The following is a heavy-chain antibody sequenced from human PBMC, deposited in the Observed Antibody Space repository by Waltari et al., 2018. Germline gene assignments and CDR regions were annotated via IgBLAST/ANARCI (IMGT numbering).Heavy chain of an antibody. Sequence: EVQLVESGGGLVQPGGSLRLSCAASGFTFSSYWMSWVGQAPGKGLEWVANIKQDGSEKYYVDSVKGRFTISRDNAKNSLYLQMNSLRAEDTAVYYCARIYYGDYVVYWGQGTLVTVSS. J-gene: IGHJ4*02. V-gene: IGHV3-7*03. CDR1: GFTFSSYW. CDR3: ARIYYGDYVVY. D-gene: IGHD4-17*01. CDR2: IKQDGSEK.